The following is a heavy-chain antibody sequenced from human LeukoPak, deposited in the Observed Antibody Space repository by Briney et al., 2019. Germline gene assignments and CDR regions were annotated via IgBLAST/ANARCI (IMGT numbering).Heavy chain of an antibody. CDR1: GFTFTNYA. CDR3: AKDFGRLQWLLYYFDY. Sequence: GGSLRLSCGASGFTFTNYAMSWVRQAPGKGLEWVAVISYDGSNKYYADSVKGRFTISRDNSKNTLYLQMNSLRAEDTAVYYCAKDFGRLQWLLYYFDYWGQGTLVTVSS. CDR2: ISYDGSNK. J-gene: IGHJ4*02. V-gene: IGHV3-30*18. D-gene: IGHD6-19*01.